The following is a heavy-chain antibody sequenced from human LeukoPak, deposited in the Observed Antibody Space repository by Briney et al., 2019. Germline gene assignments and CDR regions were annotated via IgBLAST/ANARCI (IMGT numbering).Heavy chain of an antibody. CDR2: IISDSSAI. Sequence: GGSLRLSCAASGFTFSSYSMNWVRQAPGKGLEWVSFIISDSSAIYYADSVKGRYTISRDNAENSLYLQMNSLRDEDTAVYYCARAPLVRGVIPPFDYWGQGTLVSVSS. CDR3: ARAPLVRGVIPPFDY. D-gene: IGHD3-10*01. CDR1: GFTFSSYS. V-gene: IGHV3-48*02. J-gene: IGHJ4*02.